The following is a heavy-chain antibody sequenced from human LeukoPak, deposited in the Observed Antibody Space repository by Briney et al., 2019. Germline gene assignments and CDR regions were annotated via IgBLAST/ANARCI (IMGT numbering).Heavy chain of an antibody. Sequence: GGSLRLSCAASGFTFSSYAMHWVRQAPGKGLEYVSAISSNGGSTYYANSVKGRFTISRDNSKNTLYLQMGSLRAEDTAVYYCAKVVLGIVGAPGDYWGQGTLVTVSS. CDR3: AKVVLGIVGAPGDY. CDR2: ISSNGGST. D-gene: IGHD1-26*01. V-gene: IGHV3-64*01. J-gene: IGHJ4*02. CDR1: GFTFSSYA.